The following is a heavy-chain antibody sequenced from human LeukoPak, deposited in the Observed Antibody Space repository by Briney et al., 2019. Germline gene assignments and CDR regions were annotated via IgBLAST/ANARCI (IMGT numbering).Heavy chain of an antibody. CDR2: INHSGST. D-gene: IGHD3-10*01. Sequence: SETLSLTCAVYGGSFSGYYWSWIRQPPGKGLEWIGEINHSGSTNYNPSLKSRVTISVDTSKNQFSLKLSSVTAADTAVYYCARCRPSLLRLSSITMVRGVYDYWGQGTLVTVSS. CDR3: ARCRPSLLRLSSITMVRGVYDY. CDR1: GGSFSGYY. J-gene: IGHJ4*02. V-gene: IGHV4-34*01.